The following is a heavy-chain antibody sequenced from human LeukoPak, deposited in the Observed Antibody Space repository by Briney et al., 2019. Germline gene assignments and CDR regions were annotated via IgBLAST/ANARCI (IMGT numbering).Heavy chain of an antibody. Sequence: PGGSLRLSCAASGFTFSSYGMHWVRQAPGKGLEWVAVISYDGSNKYYADSVKGRFTISRDNSKNTLYLQMNSLRAEDTAVYYCAKCGRLYQLLFDAFDIWGQGTMVTVSS. CDR2: ISYDGSNK. D-gene: IGHD2-2*01. CDR3: AKCGRLYQLLFDAFDI. CDR1: GFTFSSYG. J-gene: IGHJ3*02. V-gene: IGHV3-30*18.